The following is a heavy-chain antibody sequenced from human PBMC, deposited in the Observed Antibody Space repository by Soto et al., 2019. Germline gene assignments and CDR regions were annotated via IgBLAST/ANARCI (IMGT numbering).Heavy chain of an antibody. CDR1: GGTLSIYA. CDR3: ARAADGDYYYYGMDL. CDR2: IIAFYGTI. D-gene: IGHD4-17*01. J-gene: IGHJ6*02. V-gene: IGHV1-69*01. Sequence: QVHLVQSGAEVKKPGSSVRDSCKASGGTLSIYAISWVRQAPGQGLEWMGGIIAFYGTINYAQKFQGRVKITADDSTSTAYMELTSLRSEDTAVYYCARAADGDYYYYGMDLWGQGTTVIVSS.